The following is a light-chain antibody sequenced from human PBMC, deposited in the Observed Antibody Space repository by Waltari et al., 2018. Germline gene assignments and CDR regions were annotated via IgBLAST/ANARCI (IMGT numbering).Light chain of an antibody. CDR1: QSVSSA. J-gene: IGKJ1*01. CDR3: QHYVRLPAT. CDR2: GAS. V-gene: IGKV3-20*01. Sequence: IVLTQSPGSLSSPPGERVTISCRASQSVSSALAWYQQKPGQAPRLLIFGASNRATGIPARFSGSGSETDFSLTISRLEPEDFAVYYCQHYVRLPATFGRGTKVEIK.